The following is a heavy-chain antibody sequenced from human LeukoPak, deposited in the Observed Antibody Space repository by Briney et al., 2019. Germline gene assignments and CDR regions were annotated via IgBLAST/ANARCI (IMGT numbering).Heavy chain of an antibody. CDR3: VRGSYCSGGSCYADLDY. Sequence: SETLSLTCAVSGFSISSGYYWGWIRQPPGKGLEWIGSIYHSGSTYYNPSLKCRVTISVDTSKNQFSLKLTSVTAADTAVYYCVRGSYCSGGSCYADLDYWGQGTLVTVSS. V-gene: IGHV4-38-2*01. CDR1: GFSISSGYY. CDR2: IYHSGST. J-gene: IGHJ4*02. D-gene: IGHD2-15*01.